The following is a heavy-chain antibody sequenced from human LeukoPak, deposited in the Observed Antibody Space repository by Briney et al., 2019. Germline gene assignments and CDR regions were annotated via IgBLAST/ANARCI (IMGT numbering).Heavy chain of an antibody. D-gene: IGHD3-22*01. Sequence: SETLSLTCTVSGGSISSSSYYWGWIRQPPGKGLEWIGSIYYSGSTYYNPSLKSRVTISVDTSKNQFSLKLSSVTAAGTAVYYCASTVYYYDSSGYPYGFDYWGQGTLVTVSS. CDR2: IYYSGST. J-gene: IGHJ4*02. CDR3: ASTVYYYDSSGYPYGFDY. CDR1: GGSISSSSYY. V-gene: IGHV4-39*01.